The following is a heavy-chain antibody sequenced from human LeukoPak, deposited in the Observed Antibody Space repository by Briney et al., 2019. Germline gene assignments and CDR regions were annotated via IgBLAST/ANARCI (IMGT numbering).Heavy chain of an antibody. CDR1: GYTFTGYY. CDR2: INPNSGGT. J-gene: IGHJ6*03. Sequence: ASVKVSCKASGYTFTGYYMQWVRQAPGQGLEWMGRINPNSGGTNYAQKFQGRVTMTRDTSISTAYMELSRLRSDDTAVYYCARDRYYDSSGYYEYYYYYYMDVWGKGTTVTVSS. CDR3: ARDRYYDSSGYYEYYYYYYMDV. D-gene: IGHD3-22*01. V-gene: IGHV1-2*06.